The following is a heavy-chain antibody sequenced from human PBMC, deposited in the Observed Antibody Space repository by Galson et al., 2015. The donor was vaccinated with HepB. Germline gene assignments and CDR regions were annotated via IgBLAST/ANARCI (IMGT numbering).Heavy chain of an antibody. CDR2: IWYDGSNK. J-gene: IGHJ4*02. CDR1: GFTFSSYG. CDR3: ARGSIQGMVIAILDY. Sequence: SLRLSCAASGFTFSSYGMHWVRQAPGKGLEWVAVIWYDGSNKYYADSVKGRFTISRDNSKNTLYLQMNSLRAEDTAVYYCARGSIQGMVIAILDYWGQGTPVTVSS. D-gene: IGHD2-21*01. V-gene: IGHV3-33*01.